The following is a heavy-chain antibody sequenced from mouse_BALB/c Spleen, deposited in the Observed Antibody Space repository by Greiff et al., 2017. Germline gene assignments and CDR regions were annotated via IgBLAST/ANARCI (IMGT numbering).Heavy chain of an antibody. Sequence: EVQLVESGGGLVQPGGSRKLSCAASGFTFSSFGMHWVRQAPEKGLEWVAYISSGSSTIYYADTVKGRFTISRDNPKNTLYLQMTSLRSEDTAMYYCARNRYLYAMDYWGQGTSVTVSS. J-gene: IGHJ4*01. CDR3: ARNRYLYAMDY. V-gene: IGHV5-17*02. CDR1: GFTFSSFG. D-gene: IGHD2-14*01. CDR2: ISSGSSTI.